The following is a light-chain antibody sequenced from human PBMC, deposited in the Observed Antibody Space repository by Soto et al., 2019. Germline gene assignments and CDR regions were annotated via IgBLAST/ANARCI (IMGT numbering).Light chain of an antibody. J-gene: IGKJ2*01. Sequence: DVVMTQSPLSLPVTLGQPASISCRSTQSFIHSNGNTYLTWFQQRPGQSPRRLIYQVFNRDSGGPDSCSGSGLGTDFTLKISWVEAEDFGVYYCLQGSLWPFTLGQGARLELK. CDR2: QVF. CDR1: QSFIHSNGNTY. CDR3: LQGSLWPFT. V-gene: IGKV2-30*02.